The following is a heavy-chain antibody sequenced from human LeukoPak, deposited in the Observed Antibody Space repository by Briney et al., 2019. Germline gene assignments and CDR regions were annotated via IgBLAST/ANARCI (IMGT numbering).Heavy chain of an antibody. CDR2: ISSSSSYI. V-gene: IGHV3-21*01. Sequence: GGSLRLSCAASGFTFSSYSMNWVRQAPGKGLEWVSSISSSSSYIFYGDSMKGRFTISRDNAKNSLYLQMNSLRADDSAVYYCARDPNSKIGAFDLWGQGTMVTVSS. J-gene: IGHJ3*01. CDR1: GFTFSSYS. D-gene: IGHD2/OR15-2a*01. CDR3: ARDPNSKIGAFDL.